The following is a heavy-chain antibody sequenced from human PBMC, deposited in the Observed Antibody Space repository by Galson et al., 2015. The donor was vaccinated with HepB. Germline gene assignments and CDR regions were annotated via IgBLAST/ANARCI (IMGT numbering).Heavy chain of an antibody. J-gene: IGHJ4*02. D-gene: IGHD5-18*01. Sequence: SVKVSCKVSGYTLTELSMHWVRQAPGKGLEWMGGFDPEDGETIYAQKFQGRVTMTEDTSTDTAYMELSSLRSEDTAVYYCATDLTAMGSWDYWGQGTLVTVSS. CDR3: ATDLTAMGSWDY. CDR2: FDPEDGET. V-gene: IGHV1-24*01. CDR1: GYTLTELS.